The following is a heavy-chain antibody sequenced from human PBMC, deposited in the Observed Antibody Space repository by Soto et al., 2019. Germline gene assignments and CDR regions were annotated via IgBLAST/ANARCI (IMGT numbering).Heavy chain of an antibody. J-gene: IGHJ4*02. V-gene: IGHV3-48*01. D-gene: IGHD2-2*01. Sequence: GGSLRLSCGASGFIFNTYSRNWVRQAPGKGLEWISYISNSGSTIYYADSVKGRFTISRDNAKNSLYLQMNSLRAEDTALYYCARDGAMDDYWGQGTLVTVSS. CDR1: GFIFNTYS. CDR3: ARDGAMDDY. CDR2: ISNSGSTI.